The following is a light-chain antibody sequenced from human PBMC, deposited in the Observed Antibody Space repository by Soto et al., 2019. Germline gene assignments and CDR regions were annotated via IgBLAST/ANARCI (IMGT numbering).Light chain of an antibody. CDR3: QQRSNWQLT. V-gene: IGKV3-11*01. Sequence: EIVLTQSPATLSLSPGERATLSCRASQSVSSYLAWYQQKPGQAPRLLISDASNRATGIPARFSGSGSVTDFTLTISSLEPEDCAVYYCQQRSNWQLTFGGGTKVEIK. CDR2: DAS. J-gene: IGKJ4*01. CDR1: QSVSSY.